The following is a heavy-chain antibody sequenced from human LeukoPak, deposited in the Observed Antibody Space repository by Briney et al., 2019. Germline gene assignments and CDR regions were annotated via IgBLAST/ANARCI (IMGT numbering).Heavy chain of an antibody. V-gene: IGHV3-23*01. J-gene: IGHJ4*02. CDR3: ARGLGGSGSYRRGYYFDY. D-gene: IGHD3-10*01. CDR2: ISDSGGST. CDR1: GFTFSSYA. Sequence: PGGSLRLSCAASGFTFSSYAMSWVRQAPGKGLEWVSAISDSGGSTYYADSVKGRFTISRDNSKNTLYLQMNSLRAEDTAVYYCARGLGGSGSYRRGYYFDYWGQGTLVTVSS.